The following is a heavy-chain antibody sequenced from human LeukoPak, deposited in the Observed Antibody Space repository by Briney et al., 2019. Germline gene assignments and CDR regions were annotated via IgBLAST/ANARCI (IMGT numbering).Heavy chain of an antibody. V-gene: IGHV4-39*01. D-gene: IGHD6-6*01. CDR1: GGSISSSSYY. CDR3: ARTARSSSSLNFDY. J-gene: IGHJ4*02. Sequence: SETLSLTCTVSGGSISSSSYYWGWIRQPPGKGLEWNGSIYYSGSTYYNPSLKSRLTISVDTAKNQFSLKLSSVTAADTAVYYCARTARSSSSLNFDYWGQGTLVTVSS. CDR2: IYYSGST.